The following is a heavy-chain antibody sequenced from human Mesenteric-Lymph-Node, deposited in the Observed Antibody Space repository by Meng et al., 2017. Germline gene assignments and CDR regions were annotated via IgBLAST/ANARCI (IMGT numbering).Heavy chain of an antibody. D-gene: IGHD3-10*01. Sequence: ESLKISCAASGFTVSSNYMSWVRQAPGKGLEWIGEINHSGSTNYNPSLKSRVTISVDTSKNQFSLKLSSVTAADTAVYYCARVYYYGSGSYYNRIDPWGQGTLVTVSS. CDR3: ARVYYYGSGSYYNRIDP. CDR1: GFTVSSNY. J-gene: IGHJ5*02. CDR2: INHSGST. V-gene: IGHV4-34*01.